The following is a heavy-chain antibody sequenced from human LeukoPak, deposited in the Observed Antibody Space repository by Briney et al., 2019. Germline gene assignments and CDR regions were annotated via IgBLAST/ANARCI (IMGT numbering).Heavy chain of an antibody. J-gene: IGHJ3*01. D-gene: IGHD6-19*01. Sequence: SETLSLTCAVYGGSFSGYYWSWIRQPPGKGLEWIGEINHSGSTKYNPSLKSRVTISVDSSKNQFSLKLNSVTAADTAVYFCGGGIAVAGLVWGQGTMVTVSS. V-gene: IGHV4-34*01. CDR1: GGSFSGYY. CDR3: GGGIAVAGLV. CDR2: INHSGST.